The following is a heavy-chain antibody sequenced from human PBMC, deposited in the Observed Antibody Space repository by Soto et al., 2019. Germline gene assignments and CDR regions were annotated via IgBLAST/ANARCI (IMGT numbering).Heavy chain of an antibody. J-gene: IGHJ4*02. V-gene: IGHV4-59*08. Sequence: SETLSLTCTVSGGSISSYYWSWIRQPPGKGLEWIGYIYYSGSTNYNPSLKSRVTISVDTSKNQFSLKLSSVTAADTAVYYCARRESGYLSFDYWGQGTLVTVSS. D-gene: IGHD3-3*01. CDR1: GGSISSYY. CDR2: IYYSGST. CDR3: ARRESGYLSFDY.